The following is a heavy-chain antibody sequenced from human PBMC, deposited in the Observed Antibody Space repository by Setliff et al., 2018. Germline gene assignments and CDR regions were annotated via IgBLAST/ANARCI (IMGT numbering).Heavy chain of an antibody. V-gene: IGHV4-4*08. Sequence: PSETLSLTCSVSGASITSYYWSWIRQPPGKGLEWIAYIHNNGRIKYNPALKSRVTISLDTSKNQFSLNLNSVTAADTAVYFCARSLGSGSYYNSRPFYSDYWGQGTLVTVSS. D-gene: IGHD3-10*01. J-gene: IGHJ4*02. CDR3: ARSLGSGSYYNSRPFYSDY. CDR1: GASITSYY. CDR2: IHNNGRI.